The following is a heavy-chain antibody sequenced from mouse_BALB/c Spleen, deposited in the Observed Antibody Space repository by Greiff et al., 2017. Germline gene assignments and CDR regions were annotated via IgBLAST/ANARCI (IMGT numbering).Heavy chain of an antibody. CDR1: GFSLTSYG. V-gene: IGHV2-9*02. J-gene: IGHJ2*01. CDR3: AREWGNYFDY. Sequence: VQLVESGPGLVAPSQSLSITCTVSGFSLTSYGVHWVRQPPGKGLEWLGVIWAGGSTNYNSALMSRLSISKDNSKSQVFLKMNSLQTDDTAMYYCAREWGNYFDYWGQGTTLTVSS. CDR2: IWAGGST.